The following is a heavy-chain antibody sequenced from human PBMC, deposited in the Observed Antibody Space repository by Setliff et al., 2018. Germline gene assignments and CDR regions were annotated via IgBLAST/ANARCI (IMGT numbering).Heavy chain of an antibody. CDR1: GYTFISYG. J-gene: IGHJ4*02. CDR3: TRGPKDFVVPPTANIFDY. CDR2: ISA. Sequence: ASVKVSCKASGYTFISYGINWVRQAPGQGLEWMGWISAYAQKFQGRVTMTTDTSTNTAFMELRSLRSDDTAVYYCTRGPKDFVVPPTANIFDYWGQGTVVTVSS. V-gene: IGHV1-18*01. D-gene: IGHD2-2*01.